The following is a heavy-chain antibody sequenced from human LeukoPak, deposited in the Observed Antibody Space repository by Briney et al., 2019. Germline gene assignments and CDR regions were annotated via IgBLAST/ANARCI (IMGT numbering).Heavy chain of an antibody. CDR3: ARVGVPRSSKNAFDI. D-gene: IGHD2-2*01. J-gene: IGHJ3*02. CDR1: GGTFSSYA. V-gene: IGHV1-69*13. Sequence: SVKVSCKGSGGTFSSYAISWVRQAPGQGLEWMGGIIPIFGTANYAQKFQGRVTITADESTSTAYMELSSLRSEDTAVYYCARVGVPRSSKNAFDIWGQGTMVTVSS. CDR2: IIPIFGTA.